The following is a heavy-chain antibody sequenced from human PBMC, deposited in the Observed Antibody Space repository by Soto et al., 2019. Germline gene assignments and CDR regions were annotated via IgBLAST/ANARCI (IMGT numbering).Heavy chain of an antibody. V-gene: IGHV1-18*01. CDR3: GRDDTVTTWAFDI. Sequence: DSVKVSCKASGYTFTSYGISWVRQAPGQGLEWMGWISAYNGNTNYAQKLQGRVTMTTDTSTSTAYMELRSLRSDDTAVYYCGRDDTVTTWAFDIWGQGTMVSVS. CDR2: ISAYNGNT. J-gene: IGHJ3*02. CDR1: GYTFTSYG. D-gene: IGHD4-17*01.